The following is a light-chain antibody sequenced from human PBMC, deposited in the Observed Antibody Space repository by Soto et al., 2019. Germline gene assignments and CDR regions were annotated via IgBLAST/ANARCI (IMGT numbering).Light chain of an antibody. CDR2: KAS. CDR1: QDVSHW. J-gene: IGKJ2*01. CDR3: QHYDSYPYT. V-gene: IGKV1-5*03. Sequence: DIHMDQSPSALSASVGDRVTITCRASQDVSHWLAWYQQKPGQAPKLVIYKASSIESGVPSRFSGRASGTEFTLTIRDLQPDDFATYYCQHYDSYPYTFGQGTSLEIK.